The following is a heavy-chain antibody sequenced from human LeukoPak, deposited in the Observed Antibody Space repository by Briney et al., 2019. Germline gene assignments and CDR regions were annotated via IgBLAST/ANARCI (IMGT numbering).Heavy chain of an antibody. V-gene: IGHV1-18*01. CDR2: ISAYNGNT. J-gene: IGHJ5*02. D-gene: IGHD2-2*01. CDR1: GYTFTSYG. Sequence: GASVKVSCKASGYTFTSYGISWVRQAPGQGLEWMGWISAYNGNTNCAQKFQGRVTITADESTSTAYMELSSLRSEDTAVYYCARDGGCSSTSCYFSSRNWFDPWGQGTLVTVSS. CDR3: ARDGGCSSTSCYFSSRNWFDP.